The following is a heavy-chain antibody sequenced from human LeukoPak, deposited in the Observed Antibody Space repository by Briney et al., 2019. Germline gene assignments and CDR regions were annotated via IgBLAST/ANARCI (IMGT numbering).Heavy chain of an antibody. CDR3: ARETPRRGETRDGYR. V-gene: IGHV3-7*01. CDR2: IKQDGSET. CDR1: GFTFSTSW. J-gene: IGHJ4*02. Sequence: GGSLRLSCAASGFTFSTSWMNWVHQAPGKGLECLANIKQDGSETYYADSVKGRFTISRDNAKNSLYLQMNSLRAEDTAVYYCARETPRRGETRDGYRWGQGTLVTVSS. D-gene: IGHD5-24*01.